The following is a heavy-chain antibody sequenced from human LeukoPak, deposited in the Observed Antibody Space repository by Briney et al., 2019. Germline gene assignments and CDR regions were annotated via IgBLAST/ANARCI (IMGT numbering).Heavy chain of an antibody. J-gene: IGHJ5*02. Sequence: GGSLRLSCAVSGFTFSDTYMTWIRQAPGKGLESLSYISPSGTDISYADSVKGRFTISRDNAKNSLYLQMNSLKTEDTAVYYCTTPWPYFPWGQGTLVTVSS. D-gene: IGHD1-14*01. CDR2: ISPSGTDI. CDR3: TTPWPYFP. CDR1: GFTFSDTY. V-gene: IGHV3-11*01.